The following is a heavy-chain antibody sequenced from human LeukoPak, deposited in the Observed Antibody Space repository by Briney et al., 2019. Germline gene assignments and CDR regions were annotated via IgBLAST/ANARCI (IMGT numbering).Heavy chain of an antibody. D-gene: IGHD5-12*01. CDR1: GYTFTGYY. V-gene: IGHV1-2*02. CDR3: AREPSGYDPFFDY. CDR2: INPNSGGT. J-gene: IGHJ4*02. Sequence: ASVKVSCKASGYTFTGYYMHWVRQAPGQGLEWMGWINPNSGGTNYAQKFQGRVTMTRDMSISTAYMELSRLRSDDTAVYYCAREPSGYDPFFDYWGQGTLVTVSS.